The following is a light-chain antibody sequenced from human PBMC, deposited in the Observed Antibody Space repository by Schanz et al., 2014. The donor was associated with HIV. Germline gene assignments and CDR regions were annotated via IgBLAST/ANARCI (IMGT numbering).Light chain of an antibody. J-gene: IGLJ2*01. V-gene: IGLV1-47*01. CDR3: AAWDDGLNGV. Sequence: QSVLTQPPSASGTPGQRVTISCSGSSSNIQKNYVYWYQQLAGTAPKLLIYEDNRRPSGVADRFSGSKSGTSASLAISGLRSEDEADYYCAAWDDGLNGVFGGGTKLTVL. CDR1: SSNIQKNY. CDR2: EDN.